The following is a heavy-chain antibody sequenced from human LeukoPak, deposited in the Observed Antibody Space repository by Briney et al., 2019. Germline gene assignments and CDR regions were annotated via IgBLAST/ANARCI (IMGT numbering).Heavy chain of an antibody. V-gene: IGHV4-39*01. CDR1: GGSISSSSYY. CDR3: ARRLMVRGVISY. Sequence: PSETLSLTCTVSGGSISSSSYYWGWIRQPPGKGLEWIGSIYYSGSTYYNPSLKSRVTISVDTSKNQFSPKLSSVTAADTAVYYCARRLMVRGVISYWGQGTLVTVSS. J-gene: IGHJ4*02. CDR2: IYYSGST. D-gene: IGHD3-10*01.